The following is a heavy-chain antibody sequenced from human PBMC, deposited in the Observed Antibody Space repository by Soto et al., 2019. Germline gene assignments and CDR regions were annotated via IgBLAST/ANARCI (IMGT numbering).Heavy chain of an antibody. D-gene: IGHD3-22*01. CDR2: INPSGGST. J-gene: IGHJ4*02. CDR1: GYTFTSYY. V-gene: IGHV1-46*01. CDR3: ARIVAXTDYYDSSGYNFDY. Sequence: ASVKVSCKASGYTFTSYYMHWVRQAPGQGLEWMGIINPSGGSTSYAQKFQGRVTMTRDTSTSTVYMELSSLRSEDTAVYYCARIVAXTDYYDSSGYNFDYWGQGTLVTVSS.